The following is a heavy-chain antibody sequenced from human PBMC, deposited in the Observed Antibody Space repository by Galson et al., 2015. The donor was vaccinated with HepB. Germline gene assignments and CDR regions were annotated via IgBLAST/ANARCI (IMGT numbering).Heavy chain of an antibody. CDR1: GYTFTSYY. CDR2: INPSGGST. CDR3: ARVGYNWNDGLWGVSLPYYYYYYGMDV. D-gene: IGHD1-1*01. J-gene: IGHJ6*02. Sequence: SVKVSCKASGYTFTSYYMHWVRQAPGQGLEWMGIINPSGGSTSYAQKFQGRVTITADKSTSTAYMELSSLRSEDTAVYYCARVGYNWNDGLWGVSLPYYYYYYGMDVWGQGTTVTVSS. V-gene: IGHV1-46*01.